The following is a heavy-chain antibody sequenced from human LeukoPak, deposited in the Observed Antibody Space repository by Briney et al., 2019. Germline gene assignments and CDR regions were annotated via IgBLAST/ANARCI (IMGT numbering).Heavy chain of an antibody. J-gene: IGHJ4*02. D-gene: IGHD4-17*01. CDR3: ARGSPDYGDSFSFDY. CDR1: GGSISSGDYY. CDR2: IYYSGST. Sequence: SETLSLTCAVSGGSISSGDYYWSWIRQPPGKGLEWIGYIYYSGSTYYNPSLKSRVTISVDTSKNQFSLKLSSVTAADTAVYYCARGSPDYGDSFSFDYWGQGTLVTDSS. V-gene: IGHV4-30-4*01.